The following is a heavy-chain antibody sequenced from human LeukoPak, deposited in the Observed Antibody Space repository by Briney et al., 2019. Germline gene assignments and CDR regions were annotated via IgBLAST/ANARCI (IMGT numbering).Heavy chain of an antibody. V-gene: IGHV4-31*03. Sequence: SETLSLTCTVSGGSISSGGYYWSWIRQHPGKGLEWIGYIYYSGSTYYNPSLKSRVTISVDTSKNQFSLKLSSVTAADTAVYYCARCVETAGGPRFGPWGQGTLVTVSS. J-gene: IGHJ5*02. CDR2: IYYSGST. D-gene: IGHD2-15*01. CDR3: ARCVETAGGPRFGP. CDR1: GGSISSGGYY.